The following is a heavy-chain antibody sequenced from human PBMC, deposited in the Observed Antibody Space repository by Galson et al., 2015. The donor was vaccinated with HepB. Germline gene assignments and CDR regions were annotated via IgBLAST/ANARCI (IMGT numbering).Heavy chain of an antibody. CDR2: IIPILGIA. V-gene: IGHV1-69*04. CDR1: GGTFSSYA. J-gene: IGHJ5*02. Sequence: SVKVSCKASGGTFSSYAISWVRQAPGQGLEWMGRIIPILGIANYAQKFQGRVTITADKSTSTAYMELSSLRSEDTAVYYCARVIVVVPAARFDPWGQGTLVTVSS. D-gene: IGHD2-2*01. CDR3: ARVIVVVPAARFDP.